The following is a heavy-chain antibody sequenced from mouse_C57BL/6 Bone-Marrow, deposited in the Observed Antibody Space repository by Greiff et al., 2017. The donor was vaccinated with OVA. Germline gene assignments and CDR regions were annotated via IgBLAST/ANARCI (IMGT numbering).Heavy chain of an antibody. CDR2: INPYDGGT. V-gene: IGHV1-19*01. CDR3: ARSCGSSSVAMDY. Sequence: VQLQQSGPVLVKPGASVKMSCKASGYTFTDYYMNWVKQSNGKSLEWIGGINPYDGGTSYTQKFQGKATLTVDTSSSTAYLELNSLTSEDSAVYYCARSCGSSSVAMDYWGQGTSLTVSS. CDR1: GYTFTDYY. D-gene: IGHD1-1*01. J-gene: IGHJ4*01.